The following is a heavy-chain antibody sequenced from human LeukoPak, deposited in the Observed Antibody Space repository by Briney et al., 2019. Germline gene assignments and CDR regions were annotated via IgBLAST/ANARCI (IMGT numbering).Heavy chain of an antibody. J-gene: IGHJ3*02. D-gene: IGHD3-3*01. CDR2: IYYSGST. CDR3: ARGITIFGVVSSAFDI. CDR1: GGSISSYY. V-gene: IGHV4-59*08. Sequence: SETLSLTCTVSGGSISSYYWSWIRQSPGKGREWIGYIYYSGSTNYNPSPTRRVTISVDTSKNPFSLKLSSVTAADTAVYYCARGITIFGVVSSAFDIWGQGTVVTVSS.